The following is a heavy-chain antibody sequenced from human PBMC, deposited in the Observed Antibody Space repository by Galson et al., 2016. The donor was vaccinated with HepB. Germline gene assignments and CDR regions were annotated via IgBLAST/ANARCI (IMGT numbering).Heavy chain of an antibody. CDR1: GFIFSNYA. CDR3: ARSQWFGELFYFDS. V-gene: IGHV3-30-3*01. D-gene: IGHD3-10*01. CDR2: VSYDGNTK. J-gene: IGHJ4*02. Sequence: SLRLSCAASGFIFSNYAMHWVGQAPGKGLEWVGVVSYDGNTKGYAGSVMGRFTISRDNSKNTLFLQMSSLRAEDTAVYYCARSQWFGELFYFDSWGQGTLVTVSS.